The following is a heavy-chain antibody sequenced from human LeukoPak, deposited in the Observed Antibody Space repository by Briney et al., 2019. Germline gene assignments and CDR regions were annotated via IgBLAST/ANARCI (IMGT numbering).Heavy chain of an antibody. CDR3: ARAKAAAGTEYFQH. J-gene: IGHJ1*01. CDR2: INPNSGGT. V-gene: IGHV1-2*02. Sequence: GASVKVSYKASGGTFSTYAFSWVRQAPGHGLEWMGWINPNSGGTNYAQKFQGRVTMTRDTSISTAYMELSRLRSDDTAVYYCARAKAAAGTEYFQHWGQGTLVTVSS. D-gene: IGHD6-13*01. CDR1: GGTFSTYA.